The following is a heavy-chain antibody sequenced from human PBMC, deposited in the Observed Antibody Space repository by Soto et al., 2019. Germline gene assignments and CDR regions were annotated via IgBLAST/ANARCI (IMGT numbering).Heavy chain of an antibody. Sequence: SETLSLTCAVSGYSISSGCYWGWLRQPPGKGLEWIGSIYHGVSTYYNPSLNSRVTLSIDMTNNHVSLILNSVTAADTAVYYCERVGPWVPYYYDSSPHTFENWFDYWGQGTLVTVSS. CDR3: ERVGPWVPYYYDSSPHTFENWFDY. CDR2: IYHGVST. CDR1: GYSISSGCY. J-gene: IGHJ5*01. V-gene: IGHV4-38-2*01. D-gene: IGHD3-22*01.